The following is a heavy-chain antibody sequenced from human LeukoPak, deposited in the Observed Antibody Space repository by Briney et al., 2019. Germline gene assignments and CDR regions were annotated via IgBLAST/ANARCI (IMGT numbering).Heavy chain of an antibody. CDR2: IYSGGST. Sequence: GGSLRLSCAASGFTFSSYGMSWVRQAPGKGLEWVSIIYSGGSTFYADSVKGRFTISRDNSKNTLYLQMNSLRAEDTAVYYCARGGSFLSAFDIWGQGTMVTVSS. CDR1: GFTFSSYG. D-gene: IGHD1-26*01. CDR3: ARGGSFLSAFDI. J-gene: IGHJ3*02. V-gene: IGHV3-53*01.